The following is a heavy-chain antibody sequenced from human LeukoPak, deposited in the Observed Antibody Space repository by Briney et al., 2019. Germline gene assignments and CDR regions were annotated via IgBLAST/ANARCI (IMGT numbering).Heavy chain of an antibody. D-gene: IGHD2-15*01. CDR2: IYTSGST. Sequence: SETLSLTCTVSGGSISSSSYYWSWIRQPAGKGLEWIGRIYTSGSTNYDPSLKSRVTMSVDTSKNQFSLKLSSVTAADTAVYYCAREHYCSGGSCYGNWFDPWGQGTLVTVSS. CDR3: AREHYCSGGSCYGNWFDP. CDR1: GGSISSSSYY. J-gene: IGHJ5*02. V-gene: IGHV4-61*02.